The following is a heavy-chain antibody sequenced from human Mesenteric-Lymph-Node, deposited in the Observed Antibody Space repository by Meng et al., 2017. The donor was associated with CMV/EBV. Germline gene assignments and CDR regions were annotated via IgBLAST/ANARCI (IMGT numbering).Heavy chain of an antibody. Sequence: GESLKISCAASEFIFSSYAMHWVRQAPGKGLEWVAVISDDGSNKFYADSVKGRFTISRDSSKNTLYLQMNSLRAEDTAIYYCARQSPMVTVRGATRRGGLDFWGQGTMVTVSS. D-gene: IGHD3-16*01. CDR3: ARQSPMVTVRGATRRGGLDF. CDR1: EFIFSSYA. V-gene: IGHV3-30-3*01. CDR2: ISDDGSNK. J-gene: IGHJ3*01.